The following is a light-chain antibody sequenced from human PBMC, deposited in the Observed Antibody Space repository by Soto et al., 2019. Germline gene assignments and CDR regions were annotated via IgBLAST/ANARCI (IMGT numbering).Light chain of an antibody. Sequence: QSALTQPASVSGSPGQSITISCTGTSSDVGSYNLVSWYQQHPGKAPKLMIYEGSKRPSGVSNRFSGSKSGYTASLTISGLQAEDEADYYCSSYAGSGTLVFGGGTKLTVL. CDR1: SSDVGSYNL. CDR2: EGS. J-gene: IGLJ3*02. V-gene: IGLV2-23*01. CDR3: SSYAGSGTLV.